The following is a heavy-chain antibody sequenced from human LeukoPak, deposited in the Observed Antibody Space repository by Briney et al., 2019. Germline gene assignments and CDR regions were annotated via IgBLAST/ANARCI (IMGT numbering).Heavy chain of an antibody. CDR1: GYXFTGSY. D-gene: IGHD2-2*01. CDR3: ARIHCDSTSCYYFDY. J-gene: IGHJ4*02. Sequence: ASVKVSCKASGYXFTGSYIHWVRQAPGQGLEWMGWINPNTGGTNYAQQFQGRVTMTKDTSISTAYMELRRLRSDDTAVYYCARIHCDSTSCYYFDYWGQGTQVTVSS. CDR2: INPNTGGT. V-gene: IGHV1-2*02.